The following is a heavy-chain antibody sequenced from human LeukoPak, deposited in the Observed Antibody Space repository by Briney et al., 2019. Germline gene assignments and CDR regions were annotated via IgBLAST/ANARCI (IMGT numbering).Heavy chain of an antibody. CDR3: ARDTTYYYGSGSYGALDI. J-gene: IGHJ3*02. CDR2: INHSGST. V-gene: IGHV4-34*01. CDR1: GGSFSGYY. Sequence: SETLSLTCAVYGGSFSGYYWSWIRQPPGKGLEWIGEINHSGSTNYNPSLKSRVTISVDTSKNQFSLKLSSVTAADTAVYYCARDTTYYYGSGSYGALDIWGQGTMVTVSS. D-gene: IGHD3-10*01.